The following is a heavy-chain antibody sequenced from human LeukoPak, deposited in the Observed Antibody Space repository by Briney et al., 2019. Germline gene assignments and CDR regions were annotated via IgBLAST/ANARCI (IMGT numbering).Heavy chain of an antibody. CDR1: GGSISSGSYY. CDR3: ARDGRWDAFDI. Sequence: SQTLSLTCTVSGGSISSGSYYWSWIRQPAGTGLEWIGRIYTSGSTNYNPSLKGLVTISVDTSKNQFSLKLSSVTAADTAVYYCARDGRWDAFDIWGQGTMVTVSS. CDR2: IYTSGST. V-gene: IGHV4-61*02. J-gene: IGHJ3*02. D-gene: IGHD1-26*01.